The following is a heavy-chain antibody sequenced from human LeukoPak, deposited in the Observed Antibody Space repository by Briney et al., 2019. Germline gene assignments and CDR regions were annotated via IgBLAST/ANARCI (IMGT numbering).Heavy chain of an antibody. Sequence: PGGSLRLSRAASGFTVSSNYMSWVRQAPGKGLEWVSVIYSGGSTYYADSVKGRFTISRDNSKNTLYLQMNSLRAEDTAVYYCARDVRYYFDYWGQGTLVTVSS. V-gene: IGHV3-53*01. CDR1: GFTVSSNY. CDR3: ARDVRYYFDY. CDR2: IYSGGST. J-gene: IGHJ4*02.